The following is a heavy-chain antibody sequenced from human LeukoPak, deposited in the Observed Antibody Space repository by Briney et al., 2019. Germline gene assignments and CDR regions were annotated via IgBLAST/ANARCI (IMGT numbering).Heavy chain of an antibody. D-gene: IGHD4-17*01. J-gene: IGHJ4*02. CDR3: ARVRSYGEYFDY. CDR2: IIPILGIA. V-gene: IGHV1-69*04. CDR1: GGTFSSYA. Sequence: GASVKVSCKASGGTFSSYAISWVRQAPGQGLEWMGRIIPILGIANYAQKLQGRVTMTTDTSTSTAYMELRSLRSDDTAVYYCARVRSYGEYFDYWGQGTLVTVSS.